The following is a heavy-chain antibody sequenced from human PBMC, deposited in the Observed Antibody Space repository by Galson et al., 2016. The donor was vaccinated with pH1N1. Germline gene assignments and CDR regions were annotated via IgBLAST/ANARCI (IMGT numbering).Heavy chain of an antibody. J-gene: IGHJ5*02. D-gene: IGHD1-26*01. CDR3: VRAVGGAEAP. V-gene: IGHV3-7*01. CDR2: MNQDGNKK. CDR1: GFTLSSYW. Sequence: SLRLSCAASGFTLSSYWMSWVRQAPGKGLEWVANMNQDGNKKYFVDSVKGRFTISSDYSKNSLYLQMNSLRAEDTAMYYCVRAVGGAEAPWGQGTLVTVSS.